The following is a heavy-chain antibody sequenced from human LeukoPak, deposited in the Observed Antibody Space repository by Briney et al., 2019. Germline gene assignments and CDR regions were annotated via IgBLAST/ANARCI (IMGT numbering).Heavy chain of an antibody. CDR3: ARTMAWYYYDSSGYPPYFDY. CDR1: GFTFSSYS. D-gene: IGHD3-22*01. V-gene: IGHV3-21*01. CDR2: ISSSGSYI. J-gene: IGHJ4*02. Sequence: GGSLRLSCVASGFTFSSYSMNWVRQAPGKGLEWVSSISSSGSYIYYADSVKGRFTISRDNAKNSLYLQMNSLRAEDTAVYYCARTMAWYYYDSSGYPPYFDYWGQGTLVTVSS.